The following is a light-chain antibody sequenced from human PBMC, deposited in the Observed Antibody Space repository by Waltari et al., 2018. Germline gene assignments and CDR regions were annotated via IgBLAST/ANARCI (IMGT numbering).Light chain of an antibody. CDR3: QHYNSPPYT. Sequence: DIQMTQSPSTLSTSVGDRVTITCRASQSISSWLAWYQHKPGKDPKLLIYKASNLESGVPSRFRGSGSGTEFTLTISSLQPDDVATYYCQHYNSPPYTFGQGTKLEIK. CDR1: QSISSW. V-gene: IGKV1-5*03. J-gene: IGKJ2*01. CDR2: KAS.